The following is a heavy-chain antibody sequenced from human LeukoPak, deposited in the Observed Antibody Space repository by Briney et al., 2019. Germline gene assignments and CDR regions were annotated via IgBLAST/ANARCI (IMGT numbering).Heavy chain of an antibody. D-gene: IGHD6-19*01. CDR3: AKGYRGGWYQGFDC. Sequence: GGSLRLSCAASGFTFSSYAMSWVRQAPGKGMEWVSAIGGSGGSTYYADSVKGRFTISRDNSKNTLYLQMNSLRAEDTAVYYCAKGYRGGWYQGFDCWGQGTLVTVSS. CDR1: GFTFSSYA. V-gene: IGHV3-23*01. J-gene: IGHJ4*02. CDR2: IGGSGGST.